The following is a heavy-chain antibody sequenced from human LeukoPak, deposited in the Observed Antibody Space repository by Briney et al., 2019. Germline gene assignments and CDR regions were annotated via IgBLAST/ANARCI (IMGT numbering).Heavy chain of an antibody. V-gene: IGHV3-53*01. D-gene: IGHD4-17*01. J-gene: IGHJ6*03. CDR1: GFTVSSNY. CDR2: IYSGGST. Sequence: PGGSLRLSCAASGFTVSSNYMSWVRQAAGKGLEWVSVIYSGGSTYYANSVKGRFTISRDNSKNTLYLQMNSLRAEDTAVYYCARGQTTVTTGYYYYYMDVWGKGTTVTVSS. CDR3: ARGQTTVTTGYYYYYMDV.